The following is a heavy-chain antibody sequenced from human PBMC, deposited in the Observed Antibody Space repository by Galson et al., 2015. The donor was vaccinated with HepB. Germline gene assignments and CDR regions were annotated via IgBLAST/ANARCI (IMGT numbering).Heavy chain of an antibody. V-gene: IGHV1-24*01. D-gene: IGHD3-9*01. Sequence: SVKVSCKVSGYTLTELSMHWVRHAPGKGFEWMGGFDPEDGETIYAQKFQGRVTMTEDTSTDTAYMELSSLRSGDTAVYYCATDHRRLRYFDWLPRGMDVWGQGTTVTVSS. CDR1: GYTLTELS. CDR2: FDPEDGET. J-gene: IGHJ6*02. CDR3: ATDHRRLRYFDWLPRGMDV.